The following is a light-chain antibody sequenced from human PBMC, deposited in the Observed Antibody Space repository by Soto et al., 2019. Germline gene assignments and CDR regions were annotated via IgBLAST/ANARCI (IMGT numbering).Light chain of an antibody. CDR1: ESISSN. Sequence: EIVLTQSPATLSVSPGERATLSCRASESISSNLAWYQQKPGQAPRLLIYAASTSATGLPARFSGSGSGTECTLNISSLQSEDVAVYYCQQYHPWPPATSFGQGTRLDIK. V-gene: IGKV3-15*01. CDR3: QQYHPWPPATS. J-gene: IGKJ5*01. CDR2: AAS.